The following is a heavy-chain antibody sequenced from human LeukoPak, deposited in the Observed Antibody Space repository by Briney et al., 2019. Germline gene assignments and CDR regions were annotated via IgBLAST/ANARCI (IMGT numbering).Heavy chain of an antibody. CDR2: IYYSGST. J-gene: IGHJ6*02. CDR3: ARDPPDCSGGSCYLDGMDV. Sequence: SETLSLTCTVSGGSISSYYWSWIRQPPGKGPEWIGYIYYSGSTNYNPSLKSRVTISVDTSKNQFSLKLSSVTAADTAVYYCARDPPDCSGGSCYLDGMDVWGQGTTVTVSS. CDR1: GGSISSYY. V-gene: IGHV4-59*12. D-gene: IGHD2-15*01.